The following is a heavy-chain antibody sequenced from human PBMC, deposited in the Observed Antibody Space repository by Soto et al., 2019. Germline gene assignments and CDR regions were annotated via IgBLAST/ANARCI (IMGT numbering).Heavy chain of an antibody. D-gene: IGHD2-2*02. CDR1: GSRFSNYV. J-gene: IGHJ4*02. CDR2: IIPIFNST. V-gene: IGHV1-69*06. Sequence: QVQLVQSGAEVKTPGSSLKVSCKVSGSRFSNYVISWVRQAPGHGLEWLGRIIPIFNSTKYAQSFQGRVTITADKCTSTASLELSSLRSDDTAVYYCAREGRGKKAGYNGLVSLGYWGQGTLVTVSS. CDR3: AREGRGKKAGYNGLVSLGY.